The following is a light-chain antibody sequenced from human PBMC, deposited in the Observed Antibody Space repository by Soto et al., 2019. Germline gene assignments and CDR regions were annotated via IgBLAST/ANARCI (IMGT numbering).Light chain of an antibody. CDR1: QSVRSH. CDR2: GAS. J-gene: IGKJ4*01. Sequence: EVVLAQSPGTLSVSPGEGVTLSCRASQSVRSHLAWYQQKPGQPPRLLIYGASTRATGIPARFSGSGSGTEFTLTISSLQSEDFAVYYCQQYGSSFHTFGGGTKVDIK. V-gene: IGKV3-15*01. CDR3: QQYGSSFHT.